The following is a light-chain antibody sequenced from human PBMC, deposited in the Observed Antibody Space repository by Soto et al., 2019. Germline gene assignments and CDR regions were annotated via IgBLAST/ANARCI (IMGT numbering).Light chain of an antibody. V-gene: IGKV1-39*01. J-gene: IGKJ1*01. Sequence: DIQMTPSPSSLSASVGDRVTITCRASQSISNYLNWYQQKPGKAPKLLMYAASSLQSGVPSRFGGSGSETDFTLTISSLQPEDFATYYCQQSYSSPRTFGQGTKVEIK. CDR3: QQSYSSPRT. CDR2: AAS. CDR1: QSISNY.